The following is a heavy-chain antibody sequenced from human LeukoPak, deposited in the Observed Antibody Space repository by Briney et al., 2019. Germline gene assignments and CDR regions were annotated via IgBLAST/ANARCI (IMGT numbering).Heavy chain of an antibody. J-gene: IGHJ4*02. D-gene: IGHD2-15*01. V-gene: IGHV4-39*01. CDR1: GGSISSSNYY. CDR3: ARHRGCSGGSCYRYFDY. CDR2: IYYSGST. Sequence: PSETLSLTCTVSGGSISSSNYYWGWIRQPPGRGLECIGSIYYSGSTYYNPSLKSRVTISVDTSKNQFSLKLSSVTAADTAVFYCARHRGCSGGSCYRYFDYWGQGTLVTVSS.